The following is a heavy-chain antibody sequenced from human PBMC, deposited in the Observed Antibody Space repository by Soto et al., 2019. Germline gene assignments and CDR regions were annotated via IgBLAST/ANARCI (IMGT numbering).Heavy chain of an antibody. D-gene: IGHD3-3*01. V-gene: IGHV4-59*01. CDR2: IYYSGST. CDR1: GGSISSYY. CDR3: ARDPSITIFGRRDYYYGMDV. Sequence: PSETLSLTCTVSGGSISSYYWSWIRQPPGKGLEWIGYIYYSGSTNYNPSLKGRVTISVDTSKNQFSLKLSSVTAADTAVYYCARDPSITIFGRRDYYYGMDVWGQGTTVTVSS. J-gene: IGHJ6*02.